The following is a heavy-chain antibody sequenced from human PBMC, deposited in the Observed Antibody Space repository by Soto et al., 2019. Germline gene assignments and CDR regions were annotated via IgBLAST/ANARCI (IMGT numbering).Heavy chain of an antibody. D-gene: IGHD2-8*01. V-gene: IGHV3-53*01. Sequence: GGSLRLSCAASGFTVSSNYMSWVRQAPGKGLEWVSVIYSGGSTYYADSVRGRFTISRDNSKNTLYLQMKSLRAEDTAVYYCARDTNATRNGMDVWGQRTTITVSS. CDR1: GFTVSSNY. J-gene: IGHJ6*02. CDR3: ARDTNATRNGMDV. CDR2: IYSGGST.